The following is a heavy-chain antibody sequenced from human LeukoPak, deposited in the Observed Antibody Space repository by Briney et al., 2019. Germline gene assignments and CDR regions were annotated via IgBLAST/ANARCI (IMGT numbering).Heavy chain of an antibody. CDR1: GYNFVFFG. CDR3: ARAVSGSLYGDFDF. CDR2: INSHSGNT. J-gene: IGHJ4*02. D-gene: IGHD1-26*01. Sequence: GASVKVSCKASGYNFVFFGVSWVRQAPGQGLEWMGWINSHSGNTNYAERLQGRVTMTTDTSTSTSYMELRSLRSDDTAVYYCARAVSGSLYGDFDFWGQGTLVTVSS. V-gene: IGHV1-18*01.